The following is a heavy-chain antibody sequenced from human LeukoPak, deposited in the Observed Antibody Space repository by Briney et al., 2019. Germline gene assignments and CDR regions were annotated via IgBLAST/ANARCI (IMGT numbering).Heavy chain of an antibody. CDR1: GFAFSGFG. Sequence: SGGSLRLSCAASGFAFSGFGMSWVRQAPGKGVEWVATISHDSIDTHYIDSVKGRFRISRDNNEGTLDLQMNSLRAEDTAVYYCARDAGSSWSYYFDYWGQGTLVTVSS. J-gene: IGHJ4*02. V-gene: IGHV3-23*01. D-gene: IGHD6-13*01. CDR3: ARDAGSSWSYYFDY. CDR2: ISHDSIDT.